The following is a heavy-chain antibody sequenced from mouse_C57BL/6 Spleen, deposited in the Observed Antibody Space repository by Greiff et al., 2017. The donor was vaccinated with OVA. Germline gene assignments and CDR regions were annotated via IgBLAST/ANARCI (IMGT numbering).Heavy chain of an antibody. CDR2: IYPGDGDT. Sequence: QVQLQQSGPELVKPGASVKISCKASGYAFSSSWMNWVKQRPGKGLEWIGRIYPGDGDTNYNGKFKGKATLTADKSSSPAYMQLSSLTSEDSAVYFCASEGTTVVATLYYFDYWGQGTTLTVSS. V-gene: IGHV1-82*01. CDR1: GYAFSSSW. J-gene: IGHJ2*01. CDR3: ASEGTTVVATLYYFDY. D-gene: IGHD1-1*01.